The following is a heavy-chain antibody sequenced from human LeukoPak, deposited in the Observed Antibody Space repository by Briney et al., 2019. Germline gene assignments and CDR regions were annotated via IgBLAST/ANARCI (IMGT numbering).Heavy chain of an antibody. CDR3: ARSARHYYYMDV. J-gene: IGHJ6*03. Sequence: GASVKVSCKASGYTFTGYYMHWVRQAPGQGLEWMGIINPSGGSTSYAQKFQGRVTMTRDMSTSTVYMELSSLRSEDTAVYYCARSARHYYYMDVWGKGTTVTVSS. CDR2: INPSGGST. CDR1: GYTFTGYY. V-gene: IGHV1-46*01.